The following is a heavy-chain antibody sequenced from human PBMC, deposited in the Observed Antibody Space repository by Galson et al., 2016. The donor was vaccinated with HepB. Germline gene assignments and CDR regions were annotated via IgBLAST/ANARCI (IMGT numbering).Heavy chain of an antibody. Sequence: SVKVSCKAPGYTLSDHIHWVRQAPGQGLQWLGWVNPNSEGTNYAEKFQGRVTLTWDTSISTAYMELRRLTSDDTGIYYCAQGPQNCDCWGQGTQVIVSS. J-gene: IGHJ4*02. V-gene: IGHV1-2*02. CDR2: VNPNSEGT. CDR3: AQGPQNCDC. CDR1: GYTLSDH. D-gene: IGHD2/OR15-2a*01.